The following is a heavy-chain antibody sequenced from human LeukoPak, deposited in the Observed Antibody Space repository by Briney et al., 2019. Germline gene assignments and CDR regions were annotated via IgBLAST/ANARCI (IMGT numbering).Heavy chain of an antibody. CDR1: VFTFSSYS. Sequence: GGSLRLSCAASVFTFSSYSMNWVRQAPGKGLEWVSSISSSSSYIYYADAVKGRFTISRDKAKNSLYLQMNSLRAEDTAVFFCKQKTAYEIFGYWGQGTLVTVSS. V-gene: IGHV3-21*01. CDR2: ISSSSSYI. CDR3: KQKTAYEIFGY. D-gene: IGHD3-9*01. J-gene: IGHJ4*02.